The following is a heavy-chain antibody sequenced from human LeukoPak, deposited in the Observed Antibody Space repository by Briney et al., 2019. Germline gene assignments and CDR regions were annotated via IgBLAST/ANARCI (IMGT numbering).Heavy chain of an antibody. V-gene: IGHV4-4*07. CDR1: GGSISGYY. CDR3: ARHGRMVIMSKFSTGIDQ. Sequence: SETLSLTCTVSGGSISGYYWSWIRQPAGKRLEWIGRIFNSGTTNYNPSLKSRATISVDKSKNQFSLRLSSVTAADTAIYYCARHGRMVIMSKFSTGIDQWGQGTLVTVSS. CDR2: IFNSGTT. D-gene: IGHD2-8*01. J-gene: IGHJ4*02.